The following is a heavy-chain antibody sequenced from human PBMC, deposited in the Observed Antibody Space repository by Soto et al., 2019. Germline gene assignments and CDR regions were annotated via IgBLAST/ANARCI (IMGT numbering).Heavy chain of an antibody. Sequence: EVQLLESGGGLLQPGGSLRLSCAVSGFTFSTYAMTWVRQAPGKGLEWVSSICDSGGCAFYADSVKGRFTVSRDNSKNTLYLQMNSLRVDDTAVYYCAKIARTSCTDYWGQGTLVTVSS. V-gene: IGHV3-23*01. J-gene: IGHJ4*02. CDR1: GFTFSTYA. D-gene: IGHD2-2*01. CDR3: AKIARTSCTDY. CDR2: ICDSGGCA.